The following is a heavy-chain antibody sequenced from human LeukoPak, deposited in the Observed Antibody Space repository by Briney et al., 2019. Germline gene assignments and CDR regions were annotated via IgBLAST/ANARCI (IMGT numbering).Heavy chain of an antibody. CDR3: ARDLRRRVTAIGYGPREYYYYMDV. Sequence: SETLSLTCTVSGGSISSYYWNWIRQPAGKGLEWIGRIHTSGSTNYNPSLKSRVTISVDTSKNQFSLNLSSVTAADTAVYYCARDLRRRVTAIGYGPREYYYYMDVWGKGTTVTISS. D-gene: IGHD2-21*02. J-gene: IGHJ6*03. CDR1: GGSISSYY. CDR2: IHTSGST. V-gene: IGHV4-4*07.